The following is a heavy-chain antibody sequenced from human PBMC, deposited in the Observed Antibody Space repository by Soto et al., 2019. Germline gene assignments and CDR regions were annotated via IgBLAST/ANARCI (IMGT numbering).Heavy chain of an antibody. CDR2: IYYSGST. D-gene: IGHD3-10*01. J-gene: IGHJ4*02. CDR3: ARERSFGYRFFDY. Sequence: QVQLQESGPGLVKPSETLSLTCTVSGGSITSTDYYWSWIRQPPGKGLEWIGYIYYSGSTYYNPSLKSRVTITVDTSKTQFSLKLSSVTAADTAVYSCARERSFGYRFFDYWGQGTLVTVSS. CDR1: GGSITSTDYY. V-gene: IGHV4-30-4*01.